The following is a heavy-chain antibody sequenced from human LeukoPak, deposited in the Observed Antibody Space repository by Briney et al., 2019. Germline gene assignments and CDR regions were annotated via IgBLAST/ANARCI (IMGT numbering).Heavy chain of an antibody. D-gene: IGHD3-22*01. Sequence: ASVTVSCKASGYTFTVYYMHWVRQAPGQGLEWMGWISTYNGKRNYAQKFQDRVTMTTDTSTSTAYMELRSLRSDDTAIYHCAKNYYYDNTGYWGAFDIWGQGTMVTVSS. CDR1: GYTFTVYY. CDR3: AKNYYYDNTGYWGAFDI. J-gene: IGHJ3*02. V-gene: IGHV1-18*04. CDR2: ISTYNGKR.